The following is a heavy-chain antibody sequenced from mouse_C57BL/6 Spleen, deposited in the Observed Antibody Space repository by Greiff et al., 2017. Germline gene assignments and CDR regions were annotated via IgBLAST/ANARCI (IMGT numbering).Heavy chain of an antibody. Sequence: QVQLQQSGAELVRPGTSVKVSCKASGYAFTNYLIEWVKQRPGQGLEWIGVINPGSGGTNYNEKFKGKATLTADKSSSTAYMQLSSLTSEDSAVYFCARRAGMYYFDHWGQGTTLTVSS. CDR2: INPGSGGT. J-gene: IGHJ2*01. CDR3: ARRAGMYYFDH. CDR1: GYAFTNYL. D-gene: IGHD3-1*01. V-gene: IGHV1-54*01.